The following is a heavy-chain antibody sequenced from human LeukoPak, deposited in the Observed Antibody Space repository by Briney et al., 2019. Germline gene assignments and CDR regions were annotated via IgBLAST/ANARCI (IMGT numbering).Heavy chain of an antibody. J-gene: IGHJ4*02. CDR1: GGSISSNY. D-gene: IGHD3-22*01. CDR3: ASRAYYYDSSGYGPFDY. CDR2: IYTSGST. Sequence: SETLSLICTVSGGSISSNYWSWIRQPPGKGLEWIGYIYTSGSTNYNPSLKSRVTISVDTSKNQFSLKLSSVTAADTAVYYCASRAYYYDSSGYGPFDYWGQGTLVTVSS. V-gene: IGHV4-4*09.